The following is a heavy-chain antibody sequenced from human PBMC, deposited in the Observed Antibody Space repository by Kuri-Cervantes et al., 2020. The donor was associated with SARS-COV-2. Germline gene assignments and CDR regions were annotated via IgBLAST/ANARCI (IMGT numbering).Heavy chain of an antibody. V-gene: IGHV3-30-3*01. CDR1: GGSISSSS. CDR3: ARDQYDFWSGYLRGIGDV. Sequence: GGSLRLSCTVSGGSISSSSYYWGWIRQPPGKGLEWVAVISYDGSNKYYADSVKGRFTISRDNSKNTLYLQMNSLRAEDTAVYYCARDQYDFWSGYLRGIGDVWGQGTTVTVSS. J-gene: IGHJ6*02. D-gene: IGHD3-3*01. CDR2: ISYDGSNK.